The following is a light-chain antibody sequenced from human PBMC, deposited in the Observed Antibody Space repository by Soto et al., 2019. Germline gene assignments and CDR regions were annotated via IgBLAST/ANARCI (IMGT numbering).Light chain of an antibody. V-gene: IGKV1-5*01. CDR2: AAS. CDR1: QTISRW. CDR3: QQYYSFPWT. Sequence: DIQMTQSPSTLSGSVGDRVTITCRASQTISRWLAWHQQKPGKAPELLIYAASTLQSGVPSRFSGSGSGTDFTLTISCLQSEDFATYYCQQYYSFPWTFGQGTKGDIK. J-gene: IGKJ1*01.